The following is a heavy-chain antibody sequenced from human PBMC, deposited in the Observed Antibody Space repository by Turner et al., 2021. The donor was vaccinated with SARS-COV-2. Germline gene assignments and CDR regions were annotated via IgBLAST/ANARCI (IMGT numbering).Heavy chain of an antibody. CDR3: ARFGGYRGDSDN. J-gene: IGHJ4*02. Sequence: EVQLVESGGGLVQPGGSLRLSCAASGITVSSNYMSWVRQAPGKGVEWVSVIYSGGSTYYEDSVKGRFTISRDNSKNTLYLQMNSLRAEDTAVYYCARFGGYRGDSDNWGQGTLVTVSS. CDR2: IYSGGST. V-gene: IGHV3-66*01. D-gene: IGHD1-26*01. CDR1: GITVSSNY.